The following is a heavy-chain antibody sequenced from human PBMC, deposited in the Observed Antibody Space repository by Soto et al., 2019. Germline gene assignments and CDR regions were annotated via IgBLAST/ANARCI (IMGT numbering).Heavy chain of an antibody. CDR3: ARGQYDFWSGYFSETHNWFDP. CDR2: ISAYNGNT. D-gene: IGHD3-3*01. CDR1: GYTFTSYG. Sequence: GASVKVSCKASGYTFTSYGISWVRQAPGQGLEWMGWISAYNGNTNYAQKLQGRVTMTTDTSTSTAYMELRSLRSDDTAVYYCARGQYDFWSGYFSETHNWFDPWGQGTLVTVSS. V-gene: IGHV1-18*01. J-gene: IGHJ5*02.